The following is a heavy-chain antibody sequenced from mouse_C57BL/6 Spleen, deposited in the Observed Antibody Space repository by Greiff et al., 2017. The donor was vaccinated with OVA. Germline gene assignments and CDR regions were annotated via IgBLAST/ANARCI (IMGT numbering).Heavy chain of an antibody. CDR2: IDPSDSET. CDR1: GYTFTSYW. J-gene: IGHJ4*01. Sequence: QVQLQQSGAELVRPGSSVKLSCKASGYTFTSYWMHWVKQRPIQGLEWIGNIDPSDSETHYNQKFKDKATLTVDKSSSTAYMQLSSLTSEDSAVYYCARGGLTGDYAMDYWGQGTSVTVSS. CDR3: ARGGLTGDYAMDY. V-gene: IGHV1-52*01. D-gene: IGHD4-1*01.